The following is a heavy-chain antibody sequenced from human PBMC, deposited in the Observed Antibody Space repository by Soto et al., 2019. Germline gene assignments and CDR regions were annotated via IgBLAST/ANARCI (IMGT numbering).Heavy chain of an antibody. Sequence: QVQLVQSGAEVKKSGASVKVSCKASGYTFTGYYMHWVRQAPGQGLEWMGWINPNSGGTNYAQKFQGWVTMTRDTSISTAYMELSRLRSDDTAVYYCARADKTGGYCCSTSCYGKLYDYWGQGTLVTVSS. D-gene: IGHD2-2*01. J-gene: IGHJ4*02. CDR2: INPNSGGT. CDR3: ARADKTGGYCCSTSCYGKLYDY. V-gene: IGHV1-2*04. CDR1: GYTFTGYY.